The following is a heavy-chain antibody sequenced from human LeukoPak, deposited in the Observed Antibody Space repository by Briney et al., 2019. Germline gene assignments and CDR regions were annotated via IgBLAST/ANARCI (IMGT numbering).Heavy chain of an antibody. CDR3: ARGSGYDYHELSFDY. CDR2: ISAYNGNT. V-gene: IGHV1-18*01. CDR1: GYTFTSYG. Sequence: GASVKVSCKASGYTFTSYGISWVRQAPGQGLEWMGWISAYNGNTNYARKLQGRVTMTTDTSTSTAYMELRSLRSDDTAVYYCARGSGYDYHELSFDYWGQGTLVTVSS. J-gene: IGHJ4*02. D-gene: IGHD5-12*01.